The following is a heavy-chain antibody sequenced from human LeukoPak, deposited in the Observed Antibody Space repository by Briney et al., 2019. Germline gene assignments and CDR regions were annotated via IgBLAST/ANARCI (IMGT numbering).Heavy chain of an antibody. D-gene: IGHD3-22*01. CDR3: AREHSGGGNYYDSSGHYYGGFNAFDI. V-gene: IGHV3-21*01. Sequence: GGSLRLSCAPSGFTFSSYSMNWVRQAPGKGLEWVSYISSSRSYIYYADSVKGRFTISRDNAKNSLYLQMSSLRVEDTAVYYCAREHSGGGNYYDSSGHYYGGFNAFDIWGQGTMVTVSS. CDR2: ISSSRSYI. J-gene: IGHJ3*02. CDR1: GFTFSSYS.